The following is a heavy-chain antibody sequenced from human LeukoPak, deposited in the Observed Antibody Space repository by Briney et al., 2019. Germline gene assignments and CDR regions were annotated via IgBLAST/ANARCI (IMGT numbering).Heavy chain of an antibody. CDR2: ISGSGDST. Sequence: PGGSLRLSCAASGFTFSSYAMSWVRQAQGKGLEWVSVISGSGDSTYYADSVKGRFTISRDNSENTLYLQMNSLRAEDTAVYYCAKGPFGSGNYYNFDYWGQGTLVTVSS. CDR3: AKGPFGSGNYYNFDY. D-gene: IGHD3-10*01. V-gene: IGHV3-23*01. CDR1: GFTFSSYA. J-gene: IGHJ4*02.